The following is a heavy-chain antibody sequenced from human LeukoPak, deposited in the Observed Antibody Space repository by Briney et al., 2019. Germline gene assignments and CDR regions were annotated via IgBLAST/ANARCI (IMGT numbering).Heavy chain of an antibody. CDR2: IYTSGST. J-gene: IGHJ5*02. CDR3: TRDTGTTGEVKFDP. D-gene: IGHD4-17*01. V-gene: IGHV4-4*07. CDR1: GGSISSYY. Sequence: SETLSLTCTVSGGSISSYYWSWIRQPAGKGLEWIGRIYTSGSTNYNPSLKSRVAMSVDTSKSQFSLNLMSVTAADTAVYYCTRDTGTTGEVKFDPWGQGTLVTVSS.